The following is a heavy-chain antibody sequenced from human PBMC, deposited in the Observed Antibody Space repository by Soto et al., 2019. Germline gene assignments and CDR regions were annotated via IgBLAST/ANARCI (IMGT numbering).Heavy chain of an antibody. CDR3: ARSRQQLSTEPSPIWSNYYYYYMDV. V-gene: IGHV1-69*02. J-gene: IGHJ6*03. CDR1: GGTFSSYT. D-gene: IGHD6-13*01. Sequence: GASVKVSCKASGGTFSSYTISWVRQAPGQGLEWMGWIVPILGIANYAQKFQGRVTITADKSTSTAYMELSSLRSEDTAVYYCARSRQQLSTEPSPIWSNYYYYYMDVWGKGTTVTVSS. CDR2: IVPILGIA.